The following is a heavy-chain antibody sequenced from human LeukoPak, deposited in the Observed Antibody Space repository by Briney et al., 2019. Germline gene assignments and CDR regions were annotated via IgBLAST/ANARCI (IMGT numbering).Heavy chain of an antibody. D-gene: IGHD3-22*01. CDR3: AKARIVVIPPADALDV. CDR2: IGSDNKS. Sequence: GGSLRLSCEASGFTFSAYAMTWVRQAPGKGLEWVSSIGSDNKSHYSGSVKGRFAISRDNSKSIVFLQLNSLRAEDTAVYYCAKARIVVIPPADALDVWGQGTLVTVSS. V-gene: IGHV3-23*05. J-gene: IGHJ3*01. CDR1: GFTFSAYA.